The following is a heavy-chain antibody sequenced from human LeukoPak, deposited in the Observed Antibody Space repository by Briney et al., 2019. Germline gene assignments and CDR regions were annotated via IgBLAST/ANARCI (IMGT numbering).Heavy chain of an antibody. CDR3: AKCHSGIFGVVIINLDAFDI. Sequence: RLEWMGGIIPIFGTANYAQQFQGRVTITADESTSTAYMELSSLRSEDTAVYYCAKCHSGIFGVVIINLDAFDIWGQGTMVTVSS. CDR2: IIPIFGTA. J-gene: IGHJ3*02. V-gene: IGHV1-69*01. D-gene: IGHD3-3*01.